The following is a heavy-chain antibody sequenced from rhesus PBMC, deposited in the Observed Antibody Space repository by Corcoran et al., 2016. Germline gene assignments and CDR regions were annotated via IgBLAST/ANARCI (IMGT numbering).Heavy chain of an antibody. J-gene: IGHJ4*01. Sequence: QVQLQQWGAGLVKPSETLSITCAVYGGAISSNYWSWIRQPPGKVLECIGRIRSGRSTNYHPSLKRRCSISLDTAKIRMSMKRSAVTAADKAVYYWASCPSGSWDYFDHWGQGGLVTFSS. CDR3: ASCPSGSWDYFDH. CDR1: GGAISSNY. V-gene: IGHV4-160*01. D-gene: IGHD6-25*01. CDR2: IRSGRST.